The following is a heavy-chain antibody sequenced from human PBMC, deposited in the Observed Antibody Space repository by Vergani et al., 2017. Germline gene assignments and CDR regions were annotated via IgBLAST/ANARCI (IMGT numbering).Heavy chain of an antibody. CDR1: GGSISSGGYY. D-gene: IGHD4-23*01. J-gene: IGHJ2*01. Sequence: QVQLQESGPGLVKPSQTLSLTCTVSGGSISSGGYYWSWIRQHPGKGLEWIGYIYYSGSTYYNPSLKSRVTISVDTSQNQFSLKLSSVTAADTAVYYCARAPSDYGGKGDWYFDLWGRGTLVTVSS. CDR3: ARAPSDYGGKGDWYFDL. V-gene: IGHV4-31*03. CDR2: IYYSGST.